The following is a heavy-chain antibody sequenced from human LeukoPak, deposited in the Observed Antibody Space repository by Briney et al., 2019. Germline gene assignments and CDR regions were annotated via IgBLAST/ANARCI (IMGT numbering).Heavy chain of an antibody. CDR2: IYSGGLT. CDR3: ARDEVTSGGGLES. V-gene: IGHV3-53*01. CDR1: GFAVNTKF. J-gene: IGHJ4*02. D-gene: IGHD3-16*01. Sequence: GGSLRLSCAASGFAVNTKFMPWVRQAPGKGLEWISVIYSGGLTYYADSVEGRFTISRDNSKNTLYLHMNSLRAEDTAVYYCARDEVTSGGGLESWGQGTLVIVSS.